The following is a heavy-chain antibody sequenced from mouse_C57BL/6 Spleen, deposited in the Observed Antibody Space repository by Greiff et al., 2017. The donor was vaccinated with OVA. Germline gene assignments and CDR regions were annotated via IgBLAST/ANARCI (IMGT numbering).Heavy chain of an antibody. V-gene: IGHV1-72*01. D-gene: IGHD1-1*01. J-gene: IGHJ3*01. CDR2: IDPNRGGT. CDR1: GYTFTSYW. CDR3: AKRGGGSSYGFAY. Sequence: QVQLQQPGAELVKPGASVKLSCKASGYTFTSYWMHWVKQRPGRGLEWIGRIDPNRGGTKYNEKFKSKATLTVDKPSSTAYMQLSSLTSEDSAVYYCAKRGGGSSYGFAYWGQGTLVTVSA.